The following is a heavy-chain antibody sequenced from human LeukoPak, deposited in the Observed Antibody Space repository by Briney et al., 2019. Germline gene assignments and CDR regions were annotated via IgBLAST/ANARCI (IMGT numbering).Heavy chain of an antibody. D-gene: IGHD6-19*01. CDR1: GFTFSNFA. CDR2: ISGDGIST. Sequence: GGSLRLSCSASGFTFSNFAMHWVRQAPGKGLEYVSGISGDGISTYHADSVKGRFSISRDNSKNTLYVQMSSLRAEDTAVYYCVGGTGWRLDSWGQGTLVTVSS. J-gene: IGHJ1*01. CDR3: VGGTGWRLDS. V-gene: IGHV3-64*05.